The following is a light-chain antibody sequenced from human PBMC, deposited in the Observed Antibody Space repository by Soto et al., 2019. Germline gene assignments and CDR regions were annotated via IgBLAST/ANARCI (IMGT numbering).Light chain of an antibody. CDR1: SSNIGSNT. J-gene: IGLJ1*01. CDR2: TNN. CDR3: AAWDDSLNGFV. V-gene: IGLV1-44*01. Sequence: QSVLTQSPSASGAPGQRVTISCSGSSSNIGSNTVNWYQQLPGTAPKLLIYTNNQRPSGVRDRFSGSRSGTSASLAISGLQSEDEADYYCAAWDDSLNGFVFGTRTKVTVL.